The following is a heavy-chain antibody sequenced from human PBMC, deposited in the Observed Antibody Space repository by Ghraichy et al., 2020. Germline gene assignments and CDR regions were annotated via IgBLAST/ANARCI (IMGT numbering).Heavy chain of an antibody. J-gene: IGHJ4*02. CDR3: ARGLQDMYSLLQGEDIGGGFYLDY. Sequence: LTCSVSGGSINNYFWSWIRQSPGKGLEWIGYMYYSGGSSYNPSLKSRVTISVDTSKNQFSLNLRSVTAADTAVYYCARGLQDMYSLLQGEDIGGGFYLDYWGQGILVTVSS. CDR2: MYYSGGS. CDR1: GGSINNYF. D-gene: IGHD1-26*01. V-gene: IGHV4-59*01.